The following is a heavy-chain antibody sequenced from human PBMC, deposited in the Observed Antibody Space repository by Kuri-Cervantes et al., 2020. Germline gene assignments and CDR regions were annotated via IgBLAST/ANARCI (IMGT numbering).Heavy chain of an antibody. V-gene: IGHV1-18*01. CDR3: ARGLRYCSSTSCYGGNWFDP. J-gene: IGHJ5*02. D-gene: IGHD2-2*01. CDR2: ISAYNGNT. Sequence: ASVKVSCKASGYTFTSYGISWVRQAPGQGLEWMGWISAYNGNTNYAQKLQGRVTMTTDTSTSTAYMELRSLRSDDTAVYYCARGLRYCSSTSCYGGNWFDPWGQGTLVTVSS. CDR1: GYTFTSYG.